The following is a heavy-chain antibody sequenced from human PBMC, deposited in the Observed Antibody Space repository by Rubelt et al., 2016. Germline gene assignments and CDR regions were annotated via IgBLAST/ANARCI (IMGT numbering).Heavy chain of an antibody. V-gene: IGHV4-38-2*02. CDR1: GYSISSGYY. CDR3: ASADYDFWSGSDRNWFDP. D-gene: IGHD3-3*01. J-gene: IGHJ5*02. Sequence: QVQLQESGPGLVKPSETLSLTCTVSGYSISSGYYWGWIRQPPGKGLEWIGSIYHSGSTYYNPSLKSRVTKSVATSKTQFSLKLSSVTAADTAVYYCASADYDFWSGSDRNWFDPWGQGTLVTVSS. CDR2: IYHSGST.